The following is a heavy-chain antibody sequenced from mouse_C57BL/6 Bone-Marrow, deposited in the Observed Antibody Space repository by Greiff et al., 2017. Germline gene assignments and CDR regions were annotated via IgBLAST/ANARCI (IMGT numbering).Heavy chain of an antibody. CDR2: INAGGGYT. J-gene: IGHJ4*01. V-gene: IGHV5-4*01. CDR1: GFTFSSYA. Sequence: EVMLVESGGGLAKPGGSLKLSCAASGFTFSSYAMSWVRQTPEQRLEWVATINAGGGYTYYTDNVKGRFTFTVDNAKNNLYLQMSHLKSEDTAMYYCARDDDYYYYAMDYWGQGTSVTVSS. CDR3: ARDDDYYYYAMDY. D-gene: IGHD2-3*01.